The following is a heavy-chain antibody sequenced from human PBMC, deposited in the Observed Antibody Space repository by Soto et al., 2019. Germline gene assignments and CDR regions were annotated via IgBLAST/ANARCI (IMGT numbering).Heavy chain of an antibody. D-gene: IGHD2-15*01. V-gene: IGHV4-4*09. J-gene: IGHJ5*02. CDR3: ARHVFAPGGRWFGP. Sequence: PSETLSLTGAVSGSSLDNYLGSWMRQPPEKGPEWIGYINPRANTNYNPSLKSRVTISADMSKNQFSLTMTSVTAADTALYFCARHVFAPGGRWFGPWGPGLLVTVSS. CDR2: INPRANT. CDR1: GSSLDNYL.